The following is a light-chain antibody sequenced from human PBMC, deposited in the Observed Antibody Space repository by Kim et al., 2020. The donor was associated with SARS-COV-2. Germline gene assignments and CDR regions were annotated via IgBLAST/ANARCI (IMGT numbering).Light chain of an antibody. CDR3: QQYGTSPNT. Sequence: PGERATLSCRASQSVRADYLAWYQQKPGQAPRLLIYGASSRATGIPDRFSGSGSGTDFILTISRLEPVDFAVYYCQQYGTSPNTFGQGTRLEIK. J-gene: IGKJ5*01. CDR2: GAS. CDR1: QSVRADY. V-gene: IGKV3-20*01.